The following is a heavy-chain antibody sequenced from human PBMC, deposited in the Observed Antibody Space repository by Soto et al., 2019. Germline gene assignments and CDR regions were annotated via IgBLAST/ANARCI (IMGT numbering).Heavy chain of an antibody. D-gene: IGHD3-10*01. V-gene: IGHV4-38-2*01. CDR3: ARCSMVRGVIEGGPNWFDP. CDR1: GYSISSGYY. CDR2: IYHSGST. Sequence: PSETLSLTCAVSGYSISSGYYWGWIRQPPGKGLEWIGSIYHSGSTYYNPSLKSRVTISVDTSKNQFSLKLSSVTAADTAVYYCARCSMVRGVIEGGPNWFDPWGQGTLVTVSS. J-gene: IGHJ5*02.